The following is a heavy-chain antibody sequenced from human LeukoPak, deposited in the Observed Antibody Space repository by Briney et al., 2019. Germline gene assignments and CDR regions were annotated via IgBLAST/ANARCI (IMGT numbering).Heavy chain of an antibody. J-gene: IGHJ4*02. CDR3: AKEIVAHSSSWYLYFDY. Sequence: QSGGSLRLSCAASGFTFDDYAMHWVRQAPGKGLEWVSGISWNSGSIGYADSVKGRFTISRDNAKNSLYLQMNSLRAEDTALYYCAKEIVAHSSSWYLYFDYWGQGTLVAVSS. CDR1: GFTFDDYA. CDR2: ISWNSGSI. D-gene: IGHD6-13*01. V-gene: IGHV3-9*01.